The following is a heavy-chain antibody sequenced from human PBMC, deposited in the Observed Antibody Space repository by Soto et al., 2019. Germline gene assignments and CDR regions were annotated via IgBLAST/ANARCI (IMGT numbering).Heavy chain of an antibody. CDR1: GYNFTSYG. CDR3: ARGYCSGGSCLLTPYYFDY. Sequence: ASVKVSCKASGYNFTSYGISWVRQAPGQGLEWMGWISAYNGNTNYAQKLQGRVNMTTDTSTSTAYMELRSLRSDDTAVYYCARGYCSGGSCLLTPYYFDYWGQGTLVTVSS. D-gene: IGHD2-15*01. CDR2: ISAYNGNT. V-gene: IGHV1-18*01. J-gene: IGHJ4*02.